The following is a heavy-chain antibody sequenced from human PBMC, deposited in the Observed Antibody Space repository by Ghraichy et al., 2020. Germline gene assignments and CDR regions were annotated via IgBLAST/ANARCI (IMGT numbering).Heavy chain of an antibody. V-gene: IGHV3-64*01. Sequence: GGSLRLSCAASGFTFSSYGMHWVRQAPGKGLEYVSGISTNGGSTYYANSVKGRFTISRDNSKNTLYLQMGSLSADDMAVYYCASLGATIHWGQGTLVTVSS. CDR3: ASLGATIH. D-gene: IGHD5-24*01. J-gene: IGHJ4*02. CDR1: GFTFSSYG. CDR2: ISTNGGST.